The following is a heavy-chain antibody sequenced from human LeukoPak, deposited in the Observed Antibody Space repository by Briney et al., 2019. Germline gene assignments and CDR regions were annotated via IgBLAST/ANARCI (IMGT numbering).Heavy chain of an antibody. J-gene: IGHJ4*02. D-gene: IGHD3-22*01. V-gene: IGHV1-69*05. CDR3: ASDLYYFDSSDQRGSFDY. CDR1: EGTIRNYT. CDR2: IIPIFETA. Sequence: SVKVSCKASEGTIRNYTITWVRQAPGQGLEWMGRIIPIFETANYAQRFQGRVTITTDESTSTAYMELSSLRSEDTAVYYCASDLYYFDSSDQRGSFDYWGQGTLVTVSS.